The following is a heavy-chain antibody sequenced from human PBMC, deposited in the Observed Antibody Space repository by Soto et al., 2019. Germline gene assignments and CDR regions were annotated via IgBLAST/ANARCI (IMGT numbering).Heavy chain of an antibody. Sequence: GGSLRLSCAASGFTFSSYAMHWVRQAPGKGLEYVSAISSNGGSTYYANSVKGRFTISRDNSKNTLYLQMGSLRAEDMAVYYCARAPNDYSNYFDYWGQGTLVTVSS. CDR2: ISSNGGST. CDR1: GFTFSSYA. D-gene: IGHD4-4*01. J-gene: IGHJ4*02. CDR3: ARAPNDYSNYFDY. V-gene: IGHV3-64*01.